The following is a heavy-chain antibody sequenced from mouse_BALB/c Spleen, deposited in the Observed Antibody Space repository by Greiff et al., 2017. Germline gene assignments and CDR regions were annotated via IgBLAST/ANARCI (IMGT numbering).Heavy chain of an antibody. J-gene: IGHJ3*01. CDR3: ARSYYDGYFLFAD. CDR1: GFTFTDYY. CDR2: IRNKANGYTT. Sequence: EVNLVESGGGLVQPGGSLRLSCATSGFTFTDYYMSWVRQPPGKALEWLGFIRNKANGYTTEYSASVKGRFTISRDNSQSILYLQMNTLRAEDSATYYCARSYYDGYFLFADWGQGTLVTVSA. D-gene: IGHD2-3*01. V-gene: IGHV7-3*02.